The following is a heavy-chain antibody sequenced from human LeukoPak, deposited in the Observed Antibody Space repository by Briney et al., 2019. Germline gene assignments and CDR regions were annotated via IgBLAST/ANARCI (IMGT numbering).Heavy chain of an antibody. CDR1: GYSLTELS. Sequence: ASVKVSCKVSGYSLTELSMHWVRQAPGKGLEWVGGFSPGDGETIYAQRLQGRVTMTEATSTDTAYMELRSLTYEDTAVYYCATRLGEFSSRDAFNIWGQGTMVTVSS. CDR2: FSPGDGET. D-gene: IGHD3-16*02. V-gene: IGHV1-24*01. J-gene: IGHJ3*02. CDR3: ATRLGEFSSRDAFNI.